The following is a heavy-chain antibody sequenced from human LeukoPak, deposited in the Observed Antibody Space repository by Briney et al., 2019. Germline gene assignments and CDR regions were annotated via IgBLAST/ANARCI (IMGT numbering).Heavy chain of an antibody. CDR2: ISAYNGNT. CDR1: GGTFSSYA. D-gene: IGHD3-22*01. J-gene: IGHJ4*02. CDR3: ASLNYDSSGYPLFDY. Sequence: ASVKVSCKASGGTFSSYAISWVRQAPGQGLEWMGWISAYNGNTNYAQKLQGRVTMTTDTSTSTAYMELRSLRSDDTAVYYCASLNYDSSGYPLFDYWGQGTLVTVSS. V-gene: IGHV1-18*01.